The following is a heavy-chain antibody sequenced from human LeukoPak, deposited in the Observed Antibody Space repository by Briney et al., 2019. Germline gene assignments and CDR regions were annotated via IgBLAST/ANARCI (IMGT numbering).Heavy chain of an antibody. CDR2: IYTSGST. CDR1: GGSISSGSYY. Sequence: SQTLSLTCTVSGGSISSGSYYWSWIRQPAGKGLEWIGRIYTSGSTNYNPSLKSRVTISVDTSKNQFSLKLSSVTAADTAVYYCARANWAGTMFDYWGQGTLVTVSS. J-gene: IGHJ4*02. D-gene: IGHD1/OR15-1a*01. V-gene: IGHV4-61*02. CDR3: ARANWAGTMFDY.